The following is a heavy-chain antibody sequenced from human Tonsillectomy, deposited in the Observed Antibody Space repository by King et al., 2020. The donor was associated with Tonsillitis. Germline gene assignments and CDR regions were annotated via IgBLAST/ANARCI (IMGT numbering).Heavy chain of an antibody. CDR3: ARGRIYDILTAWFDP. CDR2: INHSGST. D-gene: IGHD3-9*01. J-gene: IGHJ5*02. CDR1: GGSFSGYY. Sequence: VQLQQWGAGLLKPSETLSLTCAVSGGSFSGYYWSWIRQPPGKGLEWIGEINHSGSTNNNPSLKSRVTISVDTSKNQFSLKVSSVTAADTAVYYCARGRIYDILTAWFDPWGQGTLVTVSS. V-gene: IGHV4-34*01.